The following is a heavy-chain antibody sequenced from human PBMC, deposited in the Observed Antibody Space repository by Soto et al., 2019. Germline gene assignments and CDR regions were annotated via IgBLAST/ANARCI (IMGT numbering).Heavy chain of an antibody. CDR1: GFTFSSYG. J-gene: IGHJ4*02. Sequence: QVQLVESGGGVVQPGRSLRLSCAASGFTFSSYGMHWVRQAPGKGLEWVAVISYDGSNKYYADSVKGRFTISRDNYKNTLYLQMNSRRAEDTAVYYCAKDLISKAVAGTGEDYWGQGTLVTVSS. CDR3: AKDLISKAVAGTGEDY. D-gene: IGHD6-19*01. V-gene: IGHV3-30*18. CDR2: ISYDGSNK.